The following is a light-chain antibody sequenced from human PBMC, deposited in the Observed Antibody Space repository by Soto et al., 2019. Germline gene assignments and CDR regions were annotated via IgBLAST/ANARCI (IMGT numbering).Light chain of an antibody. J-gene: IGLJ1*01. V-gene: IGLV1-44*01. CDR2: SNN. Sequence: VLTQPPSASGTPGQRVTISCSGSSSNIGSNTVNWYQQLPGTAPKLLIYSNNQRPSGVPGRFSGSKSGTSASLAISGLQSEDEADYYCAAWDDSLNGYVFGTGTKVTVL. CDR3: AAWDDSLNGYV. CDR1: SSNIGSNT.